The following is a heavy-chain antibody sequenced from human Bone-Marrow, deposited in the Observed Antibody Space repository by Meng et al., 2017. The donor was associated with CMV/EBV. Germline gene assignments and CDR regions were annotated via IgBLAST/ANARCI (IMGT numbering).Heavy chain of an antibody. CDR1: GFTFTSYA. V-gene: IGHV3-30*04. Sequence: GGSLRLSCAASGFTFTSYAMHWVRQAPGKGLEWVAFISYDGSIKYYADSVKGRFTFSRDNSKNALYLRMNSLRAEDTAVYYCAIGGAGGYYYSSGSYVVRWYFDYWGHGTLVTVSS. D-gene: IGHD3-10*01. CDR3: AIGGAGGYYYSSGSYVVRWYFDY. J-gene: IGHJ4*01. CDR2: ISYDGSIK.